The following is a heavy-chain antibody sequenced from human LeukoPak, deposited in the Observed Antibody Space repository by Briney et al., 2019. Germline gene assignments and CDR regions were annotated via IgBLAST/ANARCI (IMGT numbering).Heavy chain of an antibody. Sequence: ASVKVSCKASGYTFTSYGISWVRQAPGQGLGWMGWISAYNGNTNYAQKLQGRVTMTTDTSTSTAYMELRSLRSDDTAVYYCARDSVVVVPAAILDYYYYGMDVWGQGTTVTVSS. CDR2: ISAYNGNT. J-gene: IGHJ6*02. CDR3: ARDSVVVVPAAILDYYYYGMDV. D-gene: IGHD2-2*01. V-gene: IGHV1-18*01. CDR1: GYTFTSYG.